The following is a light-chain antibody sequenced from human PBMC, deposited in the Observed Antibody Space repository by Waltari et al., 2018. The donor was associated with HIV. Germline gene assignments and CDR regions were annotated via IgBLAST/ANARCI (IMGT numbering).Light chain of an antibody. CDR3: QQRTNWPPDT. V-gene: IGKV3-11*01. Sequence: EIVLTQSPATLSLSPGERATLSCRASQSVSNYLARYQQKPGQAPRILIYDASNRASGIPARFSGSGSGTDFTLTMSSLEPEDVAVYDCQQRTNWPPDTFGPGTKLEIK. J-gene: IGKJ2*01. CDR2: DAS. CDR1: QSVSNY.